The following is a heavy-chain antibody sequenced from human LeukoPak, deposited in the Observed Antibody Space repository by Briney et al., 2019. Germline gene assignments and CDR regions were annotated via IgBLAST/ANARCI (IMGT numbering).Heavy chain of an antibody. CDR1: GFAFSNYW. D-gene: IGHD5-24*01. CDR3: ARASDPWLQLT. CDR2: IKQDGSEK. V-gene: IGHV3-7*05. Sequence: GGSLRLSCAASGFAFSNYWMWVRQAPGKGLEWVANIKQDGSEKRYADSVRGRFTVSRDNAHTSLYLQMSSLRAEDTALYFCARASDPWLQLTWGQGTLVTVSS. J-gene: IGHJ5*02.